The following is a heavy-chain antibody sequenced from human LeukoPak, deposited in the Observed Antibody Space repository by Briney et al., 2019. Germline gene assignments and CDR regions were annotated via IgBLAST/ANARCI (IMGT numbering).Heavy chain of an antibody. Sequence: GGSLRLSCAASGFTFSSYAMSWVRQAPGKGLEWVSAISGSGGSTYYADSVKGRYTISRDNAKNTLYLQMNSLRAEDTAVYYCARVGSSGSFDYWGQGTLVTVSS. CDR1: GFTFSSYA. CDR2: ISGSGGST. D-gene: IGHD6-19*01. CDR3: ARVGSSGSFDY. V-gene: IGHV3-23*01. J-gene: IGHJ4*02.